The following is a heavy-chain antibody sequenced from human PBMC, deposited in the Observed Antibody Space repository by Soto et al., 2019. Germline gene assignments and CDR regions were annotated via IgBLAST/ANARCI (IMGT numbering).Heavy chain of an antibody. J-gene: IGHJ3*02. D-gene: IGHD6-19*01. CDR2: ISYDGSNK. CDR1: GFTFSSYG. V-gene: IGHV3-30*18. Sequence: GGSLRLSCAASGFTFSSYGMHWVRQAPGKGLEWVAVISYDGSNKYYADSVKGRFTISRDNSKNTLYLQMNSLRAEDTAVYYCAKSIAVAVGGDLDAFDIWGQGTMVTVSS. CDR3: AKSIAVAVGGDLDAFDI.